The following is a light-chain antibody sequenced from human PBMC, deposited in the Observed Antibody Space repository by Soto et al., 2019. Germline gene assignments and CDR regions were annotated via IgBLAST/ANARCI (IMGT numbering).Light chain of an antibody. V-gene: IGKV3-15*01. CDR3: QQYNDWPPWT. Sequence: ETVMTQSPATLSVSPGERATLSCRASQSVSRNLAWYQQKPGQVPRLLVYGASTRAPDVPARFIGSGSGTEFTLTIGSLQSEDFAVYYCQQYNDWPPWTFGQGTKVEIK. J-gene: IGKJ1*01. CDR2: GAS. CDR1: QSVSRN.